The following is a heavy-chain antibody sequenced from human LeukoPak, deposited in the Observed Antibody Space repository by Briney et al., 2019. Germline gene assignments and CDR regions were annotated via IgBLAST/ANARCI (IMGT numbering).Heavy chain of an antibody. CDR1: GGSMSSYY. CDR2: IYYSGST. D-gene: IGHD2-2*01. Sequence: SETLSLTCTVSGGSMSSYYWSWIRQPPGKGLEWIGYIYYSGSTNYNPSLKSRVTISVDTSKNRFSLKLSSVTAADTAVYYCARRDASAAFDYWGQGTLVTVSS. V-gene: IGHV4-59*08. J-gene: IGHJ4*02. CDR3: ARRDASAAFDY.